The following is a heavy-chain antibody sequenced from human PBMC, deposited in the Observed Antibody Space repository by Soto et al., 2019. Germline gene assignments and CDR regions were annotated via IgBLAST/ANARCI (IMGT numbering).Heavy chain of an antibody. V-gene: IGHV4-61*08. CDR3: ARRYGGNFDY. J-gene: IGHJ4*02. CDR1: GASISRDDYY. D-gene: IGHD1-26*01. Sequence: PSETLSLTCTVSGASISRDDYYWSWIRQSPGKGLEWIGYIYYSGSTNYNPSLKSRVTISVDTSKNQFSLKLSSVTAADTAVYYCARRYGGNFDYWGQGTLVTVSS. CDR2: IYYSGST.